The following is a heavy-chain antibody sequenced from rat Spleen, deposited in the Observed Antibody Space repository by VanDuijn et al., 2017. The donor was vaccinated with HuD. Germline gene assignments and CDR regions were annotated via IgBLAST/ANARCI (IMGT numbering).Heavy chain of an antibody. V-gene: IGHV7-6*01. Sequence: EVKLLESGGGLVQPGGSLRLSCAASGFTFADFFMSWIRQSPGKAPEWLTFIRNKPKGYTTEYNPSVKGRFTISRDDTQNVFFLQMNSLRTEDTAIYYCAKHPYNTWDYFDYWGQGVKVTVSS. D-gene: IGHD1-5*01. CDR2: IRNKPKGYTT. J-gene: IGHJ2*01. CDR1: GFTFADFF. CDR3: AKHPYNTWDYFDY.